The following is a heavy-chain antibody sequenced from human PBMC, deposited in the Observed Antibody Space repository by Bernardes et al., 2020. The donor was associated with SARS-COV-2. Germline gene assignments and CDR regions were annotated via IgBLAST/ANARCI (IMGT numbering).Heavy chain of an antibody. D-gene: IGHD1-7*01. J-gene: IGHJ3*02. V-gene: IGHV4-59*01. CDR3: ATYNWNWGGAFDI. CDR1: GGSISSYY. Sequence: SETLSLTCTVSGGSISSYYWSWIRQPPGKGLEWIGYIYYSGSTNYNPSLKSRVTISVDTSKNQFSLKLSSVTAADTAAYYCATYNWNWGGAFDIWGQGTMVTVSS. CDR2: IYYSGST.